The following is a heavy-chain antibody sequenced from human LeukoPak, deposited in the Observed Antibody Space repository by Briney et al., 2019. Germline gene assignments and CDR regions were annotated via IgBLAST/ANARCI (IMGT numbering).Heavy chain of an antibody. CDR3: LRGDRRDY. CDR2: ISSSGGTT. J-gene: IGHJ4*02. CDR1: GFIFRSYG. V-gene: IGHV3-23*01. Sequence: GGSLRLSCAASGFIFRSYGMSWVRQAPGKGLEWVSGISSSGGTTHYADSVQGRFTISRDNSKITLYLQMNSLRVEDTAVYYCLRGDRRDYWGQGTLVTVSS.